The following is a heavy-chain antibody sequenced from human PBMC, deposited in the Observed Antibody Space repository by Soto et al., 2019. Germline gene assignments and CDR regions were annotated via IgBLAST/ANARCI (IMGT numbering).Heavy chain of an antibody. D-gene: IGHD1-26*01. CDR3: ARDQSPRGSYQGIFDY. V-gene: IGHV3-30-3*01. J-gene: IGHJ4*02. Sequence: QVQLVESGGGVVQPGRSLRLSCGASGFTFSNYAMHWVRQAPGKGLEWVAVISSDGTNKYYADSVKGRFTISRDKSKNTLYLTMNRLRAEDTAVYYCARDQSPRGSYQGIFDYWGQGILVTLSS. CDR1: GFTFSNYA. CDR2: ISSDGTNK.